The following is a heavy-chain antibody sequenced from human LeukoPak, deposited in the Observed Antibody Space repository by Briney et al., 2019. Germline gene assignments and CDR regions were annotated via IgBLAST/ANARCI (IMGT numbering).Heavy chain of an antibody. V-gene: IGHV3-21*01. CDR1: GFTFSSYG. Sequence: NPGGTLRLSCAASGFTFSSYGMSWVRQAPGKGLEWVSSISSSSNYIYYADSVKGRFTISRDNAKNSLYLQMNSLRAEDTAVYYCARHVVAVGFDYWGQGTLVTVSS. CDR3: ARHVVAVGFDY. CDR2: ISSSSNYI. D-gene: IGHD3-22*01. J-gene: IGHJ4*02.